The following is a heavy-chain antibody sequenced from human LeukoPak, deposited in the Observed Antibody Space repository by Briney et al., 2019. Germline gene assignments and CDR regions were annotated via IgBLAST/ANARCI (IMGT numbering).Heavy chain of an antibody. Sequence: VASVKVSCKASGYTFTSYYMHWVRQAPGQGLEWMGIINPSGDVISYAQKFQGRVTVTRDTSTSTVYMELNSLRSEDTAVYYCARETMIIVVNLYYFDYWGQGTLVTVSS. J-gene: IGHJ4*02. CDR2: INPSGDVI. V-gene: IGHV1-46*01. CDR3: ARETMIIVVNLYYFDY. D-gene: IGHD3-22*01. CDR1: GYTFTSYY.